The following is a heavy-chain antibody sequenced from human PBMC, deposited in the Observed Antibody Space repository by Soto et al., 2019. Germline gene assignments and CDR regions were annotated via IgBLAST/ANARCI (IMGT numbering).Heavy chain of an antibody. CDR1: GFTFSSCA. CDR3: ARVEDRGYDSARGGNFYGMDV. D-gene: IGHD5-12*01. J-gene: IGHJ6*02. Sequence: PGGSLRLSCAASGFTFSSCAMNWVRQAPGKGLEWVSVISYDGSTTYYADSVKGRFTISRDNSKNTLYLQMNSLRAEDTAVYYCARVEDRGYDSARGGNFYGMDVWGQGTMVTVSS. CDR2: ISYDGSTT. V-gene: IGHV3-30-3*01.